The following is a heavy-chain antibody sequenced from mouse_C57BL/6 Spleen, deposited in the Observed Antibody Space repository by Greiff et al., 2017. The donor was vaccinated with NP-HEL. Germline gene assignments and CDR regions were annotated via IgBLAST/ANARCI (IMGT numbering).Heavy chain of an antibody. J-gene: IGHJ3*01. V-gene: IGHV5-9*01. Sequence: EVQLQESGGGLVKPGGSLKLSCAASGFTFSSYTMSWVRQTPEKRLEWVATISGGGGNTYYPDSVKGRFTISRDNAKNTLYLQMSSLRSEDTALYYCARHESGYDYDLFAYWGQGTLVTVSA. CDR1: GFTFSSYT. CDR2: ISGGGGNT. CDR3: ARHESGYDYDLFAY. D-gene: IGHD2-4*01.